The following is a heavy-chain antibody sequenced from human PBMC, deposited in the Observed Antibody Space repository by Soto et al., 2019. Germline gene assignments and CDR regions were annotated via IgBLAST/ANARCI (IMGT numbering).Heavy chain of an antibody. CDR3: ARDSIVEPIDY. CDR2: IIPILGIA. D-gene: IGHD2-21*01. J-gene: IGHJ4*02. CDR1: GGTCSSYT. V-gene: IGHV1-69*08. Sequence: QVQLVQSGAEVKKPGSSVKVSCKASGGTCSSYTISWVRQAPGQGLEWMGRIIPILGIANYAQKFQGRVTITADKSTSTAYMELSSLRSEDTAVYYCARDSIVEPIDYWGQGTLVTVSS.